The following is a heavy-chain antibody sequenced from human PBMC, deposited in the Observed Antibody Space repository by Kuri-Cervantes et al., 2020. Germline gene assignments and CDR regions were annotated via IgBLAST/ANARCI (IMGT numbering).Heavy chain of an antibody. CDR2: ISSSGNTI. D-gene: IGHD3-3*01. V-gene: IGHV3-11*04. CDR3: AREGVTIFGVVLGPADY. J-gene: IGHJ4*02. Sequence: LSLTCAASGFTFSDYYMTWIRQAPGKGLEWVSYISSSGNTIYYADSVKGRFTISRDNSKNTLYLQMNSLRAEDTAVYYCAREGVTIFGVVLGPADYWGQGTLVTVSS. CDR1: GFTFSDYY.